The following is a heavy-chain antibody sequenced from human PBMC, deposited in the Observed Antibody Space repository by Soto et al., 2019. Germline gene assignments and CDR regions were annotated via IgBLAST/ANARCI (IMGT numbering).Heavy chain of an antibody. V-gene: IGHV3-21*01. D-gene: IGHD1-7*01. CDR3: AREDWNSPGYYYMDV. CDR2: ISSSSSYI. CDR1: GFTFSSYA. J-gene: IGHJ6*03. Sequence: GGSLRLSCAASGFTFSSYAMSWVRQAPGKGLEWVSSISSSSSYIYYADSVKGRFTISRDNAKNSLYLQMNSLRAEDTAVYYCAREDWNSPGYYYMDVWGKGTTVTVSS.